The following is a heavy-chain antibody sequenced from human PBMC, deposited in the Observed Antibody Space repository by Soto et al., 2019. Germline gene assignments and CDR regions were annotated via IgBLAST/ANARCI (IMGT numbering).Heavy chain of an antibody. Sequence: EVQLLESGGGLVQPGGSLRLSCAASGFTFSSYAMSWVRQAPGKGLEWVSAISGSGGSTYYADSVKGRFTISRDNSKNTLYLQMNSLRAEDTAVYYCAKAAGSSLTAPGDYFDYWGQGTLVTVSS. J-gene: IGHJ4*02. D-gene: IGHD1-20*01. CDR3: AKAAGSSLTAPGDYFDY. CDR1: GFTFSSYA. V-gene: IGHV3-23*01. CDR2: ISGSGGST.